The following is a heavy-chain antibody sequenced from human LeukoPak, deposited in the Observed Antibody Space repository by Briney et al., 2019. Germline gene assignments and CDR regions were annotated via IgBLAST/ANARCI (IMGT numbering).Heavy chain of an antibody. D-gene: IGHD1-26*01. CDR1: GFTFSSYG. J-gene: IGHJ4*02. V-gene: IGHV3-30*03. CDR2: ISYDAKSN. CDR3: ARDKVVGATHFDY. Sequence: PGGSLRLSCATSGFTFSSYGMHWVRQVPGKGLEWVAVISYDAKSNYHVDSVKGRFTISRDNSKNTLYLQMNSLRAEDTAVYYCARDKVVGATHFDYWGQGTLVTVSS.